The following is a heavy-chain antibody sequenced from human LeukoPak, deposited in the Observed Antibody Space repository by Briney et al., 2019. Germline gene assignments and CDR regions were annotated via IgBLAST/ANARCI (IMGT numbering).Heavy chain of an antibody. CDR3: ARAGRAYGDYHYFDY. CDR2: ISGSGSST. D-gene: IGHD4-17*01. Sequence: GGSLRLSCAASGFTFSSYAMSWVRQAPGEGLEWVSAISGSGSSTYYADSVKGRFTISRDNSKNTLYLQMNSLRAEDTAVYYCARAGRAYGDYHYFDYWGQGTLVTVSS. V-gene: IGHV3-23*01. CDR1: GFTFSSYA. J-gene: IGHJ4*02.